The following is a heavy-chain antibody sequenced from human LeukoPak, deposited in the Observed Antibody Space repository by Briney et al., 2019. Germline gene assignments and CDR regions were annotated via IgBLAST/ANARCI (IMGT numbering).Heavy chain of an antibody. D-gene: IGHD6-19*01. CDR2: IYYRGST. CDR3: ARMSVVAGSSTFDY. V-gene: IGHV4-59*01. J-gene: IGHJ4*02. CDR1: GGSISSFY. Sequence: SETLSLXCTVSGGSISSFYWSWIRQPPGKGLEWIGYIYYRGSTNYNPSLKSRVTISVDTSKNQFSLKLTSVTAADTAVYYCARMSVVAGSSTFDYWGQGTLVTVSS.